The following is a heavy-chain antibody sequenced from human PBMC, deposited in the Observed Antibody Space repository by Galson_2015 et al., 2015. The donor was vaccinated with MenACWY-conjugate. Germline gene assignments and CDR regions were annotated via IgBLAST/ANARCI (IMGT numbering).Heavy chain of an antibody. CDR3: ARDPESGRPDWYFDL. CDR2: ISSSSSYI. J-gene: IGHJ2*01. V-gene: IGHV3-21*04. CDR1: GFTFRSYS. D-gene: IGHD3-10*01. Sequence: LRLSCAASGFTFRSYSMNWVRQSPGKGLEWVSSISSSSSYIYYADSVKGRFTISRDNAKNSLYLQMNSLRAEDTAVYYCARDPESGRPDWYFDLWDRGTLVTVAS.